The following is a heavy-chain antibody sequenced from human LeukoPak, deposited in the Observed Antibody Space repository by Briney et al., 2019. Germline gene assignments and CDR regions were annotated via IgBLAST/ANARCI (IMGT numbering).Heavy chain of an antibody. J-gene: IGHJ4*02. CDR1: GFSVRSNW. D-gene: IGHD4-17*01. CDR2: IKQDGSEK. V-gene: IGHV3-7*01. CDR3: ARDRVTTDY. Sequence: GGSLRLSCDASGFSVRSNWISWVRQAPGKGLEWVANIKQDGSEKYYVDSVKGRFTISRDNAKNSLYLQMNSLRAEDTAVYYCARDRVTTDYWGQGTLVTVSS.